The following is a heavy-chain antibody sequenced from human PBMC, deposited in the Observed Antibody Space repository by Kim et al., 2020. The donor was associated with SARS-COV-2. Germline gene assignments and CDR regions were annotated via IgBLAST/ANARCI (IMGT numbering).Heavy chain of an antibody. Sequence: GGSLRLSCAASGFTFSSYAMHWVRQAPGKGLEWVAVISYDGSNKYYADSVKGRFTISRDNSKNTLYLQMNSLRAEDTAVYYCAREIGVPYNWFDPWGQGTLVTVSS. J-gene: IGHJ5*02. D-gene: IGHD3-10*01. CDR2: ISYDGSNK. CDR1: GFTFSSYA. V-gene: IGHV3-30*04. CDR3: AREIGVPYNWFDP.